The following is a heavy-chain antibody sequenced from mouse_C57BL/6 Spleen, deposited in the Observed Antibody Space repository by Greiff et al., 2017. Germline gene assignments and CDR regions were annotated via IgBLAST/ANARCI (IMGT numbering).Heavy chain of an antibody. D-gene: IGHD2-2*01. Sequence: EVKLMESEGGLVQPGSSMKLSCTASGFTFSDYYMAWVRQVPEKGLEWVANINYDGSSTYYLDSLKSRFIISRDNAKNILYLQMSSLKSEDTATYYCARLPSMVTTEYYFDYWGQGTTLTVSS. CDR3: ARLPSMVTTEYYFDY. CDR2: INYDGSST. V-gene: IGHV5-16*01. CDR1: GFTFSDYY. J-gene: IGHJ2*01.